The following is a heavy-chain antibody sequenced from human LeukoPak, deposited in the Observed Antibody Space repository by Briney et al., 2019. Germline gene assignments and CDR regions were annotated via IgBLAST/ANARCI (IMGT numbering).Heavy chain of an antibody. CDR2: ISGSGGST. CDR3: AKLSGSSGYSAYFQH. V-gene: IGHV3-23*01. CDR1: GFTFSRYA. J-gene: IGHJ1*01. Sequence: GGSLRLSCAASGFTFSRYAMSWVRQAPGKGLEWVSAISGSGGSTYYADSVKGRFTISRDNSKNTLYLQMNSLRAEDTAVYYCAKLSGSSGYSAYFQHWGQGTLVTVSS. D-gene: IGHD3-22*01.